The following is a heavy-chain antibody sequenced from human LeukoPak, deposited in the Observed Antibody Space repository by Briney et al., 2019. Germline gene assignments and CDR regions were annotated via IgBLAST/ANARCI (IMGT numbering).Heavy chain of an antibody. CDR1: GFTFSSYG. J-gene: IGHJ4*02. Sequence: GALRLSCAASGFTFSSYGMSWVRQPPGKGLEWIGYIYYSGSTSYNPSLKSRVTISVDTSKNQFSLKLSSVTAADTAVYYCARVCSSSWLEIDYWGQGTLVTVSS. D-gene: IGHD6-13*01. V-gene: IGHV4-59*01. CDR3: ARVCSSSWLEIDY. CDR2: IYYSGST.